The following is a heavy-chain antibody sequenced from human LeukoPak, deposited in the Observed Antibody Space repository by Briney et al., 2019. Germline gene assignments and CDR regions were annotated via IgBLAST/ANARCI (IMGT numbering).Heavy chain of an antibody. Sequence: GGSLRLSCAASGFTFSSHSMNWVRQAPGKGLEWVSSISSSSSYIYYADSVKGRFTISRDNAKNSLYLQMNSLRAEDTAVYYCARSRGGYKEFDYWGQGTLVTVSS. CDR2: ISSSSSYI. CDR3: ARSRGGYKEFDY. V-gene: IGHV3-21*01. CDR1: GFTFSSHS. J-gene: IGHJ4*02. D-gene: IGHD1-26*01.